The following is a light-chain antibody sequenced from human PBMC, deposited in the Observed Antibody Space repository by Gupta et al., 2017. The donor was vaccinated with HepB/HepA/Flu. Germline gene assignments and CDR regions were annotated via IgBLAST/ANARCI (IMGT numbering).Light chain of an antibody. CDR3: AAWDDSLNGVV. V-gene: IGLV1-44*01. CDR1: TSNIGSNT. CDR2: SNH. J-gene: IGLJ2*01. Sequence: QPVLIQPPSAPWTPGHTVTISCSASTSNIGSNTVNWYQLLPGMAPRLLVYSNHQRPSGVPDRFFGSKSGTSASLAITGLQSEDEADYYCAAWDDSLNGVVFGGGTRLTVL.